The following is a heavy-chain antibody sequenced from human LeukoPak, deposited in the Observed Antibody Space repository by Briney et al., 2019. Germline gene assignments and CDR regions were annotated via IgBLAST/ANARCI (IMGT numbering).Heavy chain of an antibody. V-gene: IGHV4-59*08. CDR3: ARHVSYYDFWSAPLGFDAFDI. J-gene: IGHJ3*02. D-gene: IGHD3-3*01. Sequence: SSETLSLTCTVSGGSINYYYWSWIRQPPGKGLEYIGYIYSSGSTNYNPSLKSRVTMSVDTSKNQFSLKLSSVTAADTAVYYCARHVSYYDFWSAPLGFDAFDIWGQGTMVTVSS. CDR1: GGSINYYY. CDR2: IYSSGST.